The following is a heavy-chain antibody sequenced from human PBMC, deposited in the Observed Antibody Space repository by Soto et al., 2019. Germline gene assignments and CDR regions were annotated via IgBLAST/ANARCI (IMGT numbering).Heavy chain of an antibody. V-gene: IGHV4-59*01. J-gene: IGHJ4*02. CDR2: LYYGRSA. CDR1: GDSISSYY. Sequence: QVQLQESGPGLVKPSETLSLTCAVSGDSISSYYCMWIRQPPGKGLESIGYLYYGRSANYNPSLKSRVPLSVDTATNQCSLTLSSMIAADTAVYYCALRSMAVVPEYWGQGTLVTVSS. D-gene: IGHD3-22*01. CDR3: ALRSMAVVPEY.